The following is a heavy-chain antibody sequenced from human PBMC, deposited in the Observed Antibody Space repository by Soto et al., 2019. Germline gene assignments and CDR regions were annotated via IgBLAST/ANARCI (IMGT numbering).Heavy chain of an antibody. CDR1: GGSIISGGYY. V-gene: IGHV4-31*03. CDR3: ARSLRGVMFDY. J-gene: IGHJ4*02. Sequence: QVQLQESGPRLVKPSQTLSLTCSVSGGSIISGGYYWGWIRQHPGKGLEWIGYIYYSGSAFYNPSLKGRLTISVDTSKSHFSLTLSSVTAADTAVYYCARSLRGVMFDYWGQGTLVTVSS. CDR2: IYYSGSA. D-gene: IGHD3-10*01.